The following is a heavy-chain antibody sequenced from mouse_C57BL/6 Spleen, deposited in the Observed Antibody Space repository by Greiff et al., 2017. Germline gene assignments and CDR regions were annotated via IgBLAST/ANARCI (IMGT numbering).Heavy chain of an antibody. J-gene: IGHJ2*01. Sequence: EVKVEESGGGLVKPGGSLKLSCAASGFTFSDYGMHWVRQAPEKGLEWVAYISSGSSTIYYADTVKGRFTISRDNAKNTLFLQMTSLRSEDTAMYYCAKVTTVVFDYWGQGTTLTVSS. CDR1: GFTFSDYG. V-gene: IGHV5-17*01. CDR2: ISSGSSTI. D-gene: IGHD1-1*01. CDR3: AKVTTVVFDY.